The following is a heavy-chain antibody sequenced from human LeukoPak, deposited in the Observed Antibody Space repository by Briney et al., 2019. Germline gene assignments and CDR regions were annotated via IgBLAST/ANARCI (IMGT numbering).Heavy chain of an antibody. J-gene: IGHJ5*02. CDR2: IYYSGST. CDR1: GGSISSYY. D-gene: IGHD2-21*02. Sequence: SETLSLTCTVSGGSISSYYWSWIRQPPGKGLEWIGYIYYSGSTNYNPSLKSRVTISVETSKNQFSLKLSSVTAADTAVYYCARSRCGGDCLDNWFDPWGQGTLVTVSS. V-gene: IGHV4-59*01. CDR3: ARSRCGGDCLDNWFDP.